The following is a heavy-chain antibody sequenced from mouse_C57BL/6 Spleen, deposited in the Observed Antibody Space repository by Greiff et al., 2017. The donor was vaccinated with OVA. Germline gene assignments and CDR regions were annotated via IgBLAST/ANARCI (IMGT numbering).Heavy chain of an antibody. CDR1: GYTFTSYW. V-gene: IGHV1-72*01. CDR2: IDPNSGGT. CDR3: ARSGPVPHYYAMDY. D-gene: IGHD3-1*01. Sequence: QVQLKQPGAELVKPGASVKLSCKASGYTFTSYWMHWVKQRPGRGLEWIGRIDPNSGGTKYNEKFKSKATLTVDKPSSTAYMQLSSLTSEDSAVYYCARSGPVPHYYAMDYWGQGTSVTVSS. J-gene: IGHJ4*01.